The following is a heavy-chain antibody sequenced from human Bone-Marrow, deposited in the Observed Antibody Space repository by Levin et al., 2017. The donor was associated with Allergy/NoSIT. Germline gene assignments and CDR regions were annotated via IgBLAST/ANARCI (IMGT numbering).Heavy chain of an antibody. V-gene: IGHV3-74*01. CDR3: ARDRLYSDSGSNFSWFDP. CDR1: GFTFSTYW. Sequence: GESLKISCAASGFTFSTYWMHWVRQAPGKGLVWVSRIQSNGKTNYADSVKGRFTISRDNAKNTLYLQMNSLTVEDTAVYYCARDRLYSDSGSNFSWFDPWGQGTLVTVSS. CDR2: IQSNGKT. D-gene: IGHD3-10*01. J-gene: IGHJ5*02.